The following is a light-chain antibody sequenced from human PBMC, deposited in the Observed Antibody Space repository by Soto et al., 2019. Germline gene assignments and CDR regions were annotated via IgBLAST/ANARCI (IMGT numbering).Light chain of an antibody. CDR3: SLFTSTSTRL. J-gene: IGLJ1*01. CDR1: SSDIGSYDY. V-gene: IGLV2-14*01. Sequence: QSVLTQPASVSGSPGQSITISCTGTSSDIGSYDYVSWYQQHPGKAPNLIIYEVTDRPSGVSNRFSGSKSGNTASLTISGLQAEDEADYYCSLFTSTSTRLFGSGTKLTVL. CDR2: EVT.